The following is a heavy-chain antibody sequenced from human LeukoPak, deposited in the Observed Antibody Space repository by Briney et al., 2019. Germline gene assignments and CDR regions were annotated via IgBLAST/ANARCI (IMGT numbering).Heavy chain of an antibody. CDR1: GFTFSSYA. Sequence: PGGSLRLSCAASGFTFSSYAMSWVRQAPGKGLEWVSAISGSGGSTYYADSVKGRFTISRDNSKNTLYLQMNSLRAEDTAVYYCAKDPRGELGPGWFDPWGQGTLVTVSS. CDR2: ISGSGGST. CDR3: AKDPRGELGPGWFDP. V-gene: IGHV3-23*01. J-gene: IGHJ5*02. D-gene: IGHD7-27*01.